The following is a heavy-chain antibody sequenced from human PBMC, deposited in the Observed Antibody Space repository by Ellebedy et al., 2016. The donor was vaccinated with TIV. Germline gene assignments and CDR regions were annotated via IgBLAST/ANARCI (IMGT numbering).Heavy chain of an antibody. V-gene: IGHV3-30-3*01. D-gene: IGHD1-26*01. CDR2: ISYTGGSQ. J-gene: IGHJ4*02. CDR3: AGEVGSRQINS. Sequence: PGGSLRLSCAVSGFTFSSHAMHWVRQAPGKGLAWVATISYTGGSQNYADSVKARFTISRDNSKNALYLQMNSLRVEDTAVYYCAGEVGSRQINSWGQGTQVTVSS. CDR1: GFTFSSHA.